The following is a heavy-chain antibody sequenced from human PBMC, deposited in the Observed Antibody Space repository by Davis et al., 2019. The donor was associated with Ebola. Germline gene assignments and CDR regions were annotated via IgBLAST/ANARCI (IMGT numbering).Heavy chain of an antibody. V-gene: IGHV4-59*08. CDR2: RYNSGST. CDR1: GASISSYY. Sequence: ETLSLTCSVSGASISSYYWSWIRQAPGKGLEWIGFRYNSGSTNHNPSLKSRATISLHTSRNQFSLKLNSVAAADTAVYYCARHDFWSGFDSWGQGTLVTVSS. CDR3: ARHDFWSGFDS. J-gene: IGHJ4*02. D-gene: IGHD3-3*01.